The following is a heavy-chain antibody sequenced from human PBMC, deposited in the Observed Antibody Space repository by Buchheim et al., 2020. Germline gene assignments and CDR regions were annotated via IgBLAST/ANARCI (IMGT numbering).Heavy chain of an antibody. CDR2: FVSSGSTI. CDR3: ARAIIAASFDY. J-gene: IGHJ4*02. Sequence: EVQLVESGGGLVRPGGSLRLSCAASGFIFSAYEMNWVRQAPGKGVEWVSYFVSSGSTIYYADSVKGRFPILRDNATNHLYLKMNSLRAEDTAVYYCARAIIAASFDYWGQGTL. D-gene: IGHD6-25*01. CDR1: GFIFSAYE. V-gene: IGHV3-48*03.